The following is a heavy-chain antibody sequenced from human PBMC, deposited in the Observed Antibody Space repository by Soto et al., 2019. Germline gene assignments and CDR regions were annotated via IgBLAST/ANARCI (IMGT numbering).Heavy chain of an antibody. CDR2: ISSSSSTI. J-gene: IGHJ4*02. Sequence: PGGSLRLSCAASGFTFSTYSMNWVRQAPGKGLEWVSYISSSSSTIFYTDSVKGRFTVSRDNAKNSLYLQMNSLRSEDTAVYYCASSDGSWTFDYWGQGTLVTVSS. CDR3: ASSDGSWTFDY. D-gene: IGHD2-15*01. V-gene: IGHV3-48*01. CDR1: GFTFSTYS.